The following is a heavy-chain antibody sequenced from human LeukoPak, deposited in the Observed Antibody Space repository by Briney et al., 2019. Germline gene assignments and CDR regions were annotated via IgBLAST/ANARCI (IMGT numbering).Heavy chain of an antibody. D-gene: IGHD2-2*01. CDR2: FDPEDGET. CDR3: ATTAFLKSDCSSTSCRHNWFDP. Sequence: ASVKVSCKVSGYTLTELSMHWVRQAPGKGLEWMGGFDPEDGETIYAQKFQGRVTMTEDTSTDTAYMELSSLRSEDTAVYYCATTAFLKSDCSSTSCRHNWFDPWGQGTLVTVSS. J-gene: IGHJ5*02. V-gene: IGHV1-24*01. CDR1: GYTLTELS.